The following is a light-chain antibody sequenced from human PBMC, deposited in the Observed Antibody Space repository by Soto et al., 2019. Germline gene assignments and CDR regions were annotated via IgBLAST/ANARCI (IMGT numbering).Light chain of an antibody. CDR3: AAWYDSLNGHVV. Sequence: QSVLTQPPSASGTPGQRVTISCSGSSSNIGSNTVNWYQQLPGTAPKLLIYSNNQRPSGGPDRFSGSKSGTSAALAISGLQSEDEADYYCAAWYDSLNGHVVFGGGTKVTVL. J-gene: IGLJ2*01. CDR2: SNN. V-gene: IGLV1-44*01. CDR1: SSNIGSNT.